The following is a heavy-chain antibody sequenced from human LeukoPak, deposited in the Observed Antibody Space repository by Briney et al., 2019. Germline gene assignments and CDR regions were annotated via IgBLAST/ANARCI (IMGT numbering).Heavy chain of an antibody. Sequence: GASVKVSCKASGYTFGSYAITWVRQAPGQGLEWMGWISAYSGNTKYAQKFQDRVTMSTETSTSTAYMELRSLRSDDTAVYYCARFDTVSFGPTTSSQFDYWGRGTLVTVSS. CDR1: GYTFGSYA. CDR3: ARFDTVSFGPTTSSQFDY. D-gene: IGHD1-26*01. CDR2: ISAYSGNT. V-gene: IGHV1-18*01. J-gene: IGHJ4*02.